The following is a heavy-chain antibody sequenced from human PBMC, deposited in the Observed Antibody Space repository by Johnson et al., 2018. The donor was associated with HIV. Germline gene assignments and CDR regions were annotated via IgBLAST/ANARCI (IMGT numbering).Heavy chain of an antibody. Sequence: VQLVESGGGLVQPGGSLRLSCAASGFTFSDYYMSWIRQAPGKGLEWVSYISSSGSTIYYADSVKGRFTISRDNAKNSLYLQMNSLRAEDTAVYFCAIMSAPEDADAFDFWGQGTMVTVSS. CDR2: ISSSGSTI. CDR1: GFTFSDYY. CDR3: AIMSAPEDADAFDF. D-gene: IGHD1-14*01. J-gene: IGHJ3*01. V-gene: IGHV3-11*04.